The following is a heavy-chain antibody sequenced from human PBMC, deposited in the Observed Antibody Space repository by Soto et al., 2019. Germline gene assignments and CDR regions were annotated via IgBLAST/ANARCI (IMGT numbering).Heavy chain of an antibody. D-gene: IGHD3-22*01. CDR1: GYTFSSYG. Sequence: QVQLVQSGGEVKKPGASVKVSCKASGYTFSSYGISWVRQAPGQGLEWMGWISAYNGNTNYAQKLQGRVTMTTDTSTSTAYRELRSLRSDDSAVYYCSRVFFRLFAFDIWGQGTMVTVSS. J-gene: IGHJ3*02. V-gene: IGHV1-18*01. CDR3: SRVFFRLFAFDI. CDR2: ISAYNGNT.